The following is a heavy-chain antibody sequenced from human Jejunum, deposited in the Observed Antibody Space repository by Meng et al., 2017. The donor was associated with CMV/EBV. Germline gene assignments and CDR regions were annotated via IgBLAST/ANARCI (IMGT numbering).Heavy chain of an antibody. CDR1: GFTLSSYG. CDR3: AKGDA. J-gene: IGHJ5*02. Sequence: EVQLLESGGGLVQPGGSLRLSCTASGFTLSSYGMSWVRQAPGKGLEWVSAISDSGDSTYYADSVKGRFTISRDNSKNTLYLQMNGLRAEDTSFYYCAKGDAWGQGTLVTVSS. V-gene: IGHV3-23*01. CDR2: ISDSGDST.